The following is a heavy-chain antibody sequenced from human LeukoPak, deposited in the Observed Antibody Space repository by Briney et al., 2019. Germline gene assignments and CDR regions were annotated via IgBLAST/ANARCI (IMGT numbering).Heavy chain of an antibody. Sequence: ASVKVSCKASGYTFTGYYMHWVRQAPGQGLEWMGRINPNSGGTNYAQKFQGRVTMTRDTSISTAYMELSRLRSDDTAVYYCAANDFWSGPDDAFDIWGQGTMVTVSS. D-gene: IGHD3-3*01. V-gene: IGHV1-2*06. J-gene: IGHJ3*02. CDR3: AANDFWSGPDDAFDI. CDR1: GYTFTGYY. CDR2: INPNSGGT.